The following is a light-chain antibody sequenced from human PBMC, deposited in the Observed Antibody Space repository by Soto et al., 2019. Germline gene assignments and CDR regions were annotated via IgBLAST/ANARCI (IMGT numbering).Light chain of an antibody. CDR3: SSYTIASNVLYV. V-gene: IGLV2-14*01. CDR2: DVS. CDR1: SSDVGGYNY. Sequence: QSALTQPASVSGSPGQSITISCTGTSSDVGGYNYVSWYQQHPGKAPKLMIYDVSNRPSGVSNRFSGSKSGNTASLTISGLQAEDEADYYCSSYTIASNVLYVFGTGTKLTVL. J-gene: IGLJ1*01.